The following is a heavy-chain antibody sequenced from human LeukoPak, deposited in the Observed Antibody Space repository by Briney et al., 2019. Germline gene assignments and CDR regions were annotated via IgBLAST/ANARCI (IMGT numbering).Heavy chain of an antibody. V-gene: IGHV1-18*01. Sequence: ASVKVSCKASGYTFTSYGISWVRQAPGQGLEWMGWISAYNGNTNYAQKLQGRVTMTTDTSTSTAYMELRSLRSDDTAVYYCARENYDYVWGSYRYDYWGQGTLVTVSS. CDR1: GYTFTSYG. J-gene: IGHJ4*02. CDR2: ISAYNGNT. D-gene: IGHD3-16*02. CDR3: ARENYDYVWGSYRYDY.